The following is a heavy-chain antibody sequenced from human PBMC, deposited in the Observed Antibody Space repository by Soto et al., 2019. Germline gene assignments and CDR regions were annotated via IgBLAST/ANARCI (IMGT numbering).Heavy chain of an antibody. CDR1: GFTFSGSA. CDR3: TSDTARVYYGMDV. Sequence: EVQLVESGGGLFQPGGSLKLSCAASGFTFSGSAMHWVRQASGKGLEWVGRIRSKANSYATAYAASVKGRFTISRDDSKNTAYLQMNSLKTEDTAVYYCTSDTARVYYGMDVWGQGTTVTVSS. CDR2: IRSKANSYAT. V-gene: IGHV3-73*02. D-gene: IGHD5-18*01. J-gene: IGHJ6*02.